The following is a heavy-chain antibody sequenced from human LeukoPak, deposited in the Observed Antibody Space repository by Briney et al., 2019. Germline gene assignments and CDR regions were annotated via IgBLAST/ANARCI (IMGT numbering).Heavy chain of an antibody. CDR2: ITQDGSKE. V-gene: IGHV3-7*01. CDR3: VRDGGVSGYDLLDY. D-gene: IGHD5-12*01. J-gene: IGHJ4*02. Sequence: GGSLRPSCAASGFSFSDYCMTWVRQAPGKGLEWVAHITQDGSKEHYIDSVKARFTISRDNAKNSLSLQMNSLRAEDTAVYYCVRDGGVSGYDLLDYWGQGTLGTVSS. CDR1: GFSFSDYC.